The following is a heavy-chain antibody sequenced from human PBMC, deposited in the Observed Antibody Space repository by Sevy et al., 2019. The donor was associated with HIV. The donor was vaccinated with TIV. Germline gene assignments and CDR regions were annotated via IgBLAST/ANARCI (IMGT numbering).Heavy chain of an antibody. CDR2: IYYGGST. CDR3: ARQNIVVVVAATYNWFDP. J-gene: IGHJ5*02. D-gene: IGHD2-15*01. Sequence: SETLSLTCTVSGGSISSSSYYWGWIRQPPGKGLEWIGSIYYGGSTYYNPSLKSRVTISVDTSKNQFSLKLSSVTAADTAVYYCARQNIVVVVAATYNWFDPWGQGTLVTVSS. V-gene: IGHV4-39*01. CDR1: GGSISSSSYY.